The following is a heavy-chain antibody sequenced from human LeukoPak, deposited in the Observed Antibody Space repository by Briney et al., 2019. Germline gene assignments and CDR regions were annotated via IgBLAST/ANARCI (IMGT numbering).Heavy chain of an antibody. J-gene: IGHJ1*01. CDR2: INPNSGGT. CDR3: AREEDGSPEYFQH. V-gene: IGHV1-2*02. CDR1: GYTFTGYY. Sequence: ASVKVSCKASGYTFTGYYMHWVRQAPGQGLEWMGWINPNSGGTIYAQRFQGRVTVTRDTSISTAYMELSRLRSDDTAVYYCAREEDGSPEYFQHWGQGTLVTVSS. D-gene: IGHD1-26*01.